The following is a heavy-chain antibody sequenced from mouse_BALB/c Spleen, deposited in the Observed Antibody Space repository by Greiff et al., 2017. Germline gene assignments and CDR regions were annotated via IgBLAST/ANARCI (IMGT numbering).Heavy chain of an antibody. CDR1: GFSLTSYG. D-gene: IGHD2-13*01. CDR2: IWSGGST. J-gene: IGHJ1*01. Sequence: VKVEESGPGLVQPSQSLSITCTVSGFSLTSYGVHWVRQSPGKGLEWLGVIWSGGSTDYNAAFISRLSISKDNSKSQVFFKMNSLQADDTAIYYCARPPVDSYWYFDVWGAGTTVTVSS. CDR3: ARPPVDSYWYFDV. V-gene: IGHV2-4-1*01.